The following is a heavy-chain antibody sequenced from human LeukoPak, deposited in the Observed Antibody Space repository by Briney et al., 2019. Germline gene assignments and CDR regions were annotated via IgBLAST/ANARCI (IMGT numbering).Heavy chain of an antibody. CDR3: ARDACSSTICQAGGNWFDP. Sequence: ASVKVSCKASGYTFTGYYMHWVRQAPGQGLEWMGRINPNSGGTNYAQKFQGRVTMTRDTSISTAYMELSRLRSEDTAVYFCARDACSSTICQAGGNWFDPWGQGTLVTVSS. D-gene: IGHD2-2*01. V-gene: IGHV1-2*06. CDR1: GYTFTGYY. J-gene: IGHJ5*02. CDR2: INPNSGGT.